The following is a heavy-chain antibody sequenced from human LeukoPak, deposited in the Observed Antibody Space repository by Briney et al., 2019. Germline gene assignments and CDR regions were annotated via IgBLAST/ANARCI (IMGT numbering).Heavy chain of an antibody. D-gene: IGHD3-10*01. CDR3: ARDKAHTYGYYFDP. CDR1: GDAISTYY. CDR2: IANGRT. V-gene: IGHV4-4*08. J-gene: IGHJ4*02. Sequence: PSETLSLICTVSGDAISTYYWNWIRQTPGKGLEWIGHIANGRTDYNPSLKSRVFISVDTSRNQISLKLTSVTAADTALYFCARDKAHTYGYYFDPWGQGTQVLVSS.